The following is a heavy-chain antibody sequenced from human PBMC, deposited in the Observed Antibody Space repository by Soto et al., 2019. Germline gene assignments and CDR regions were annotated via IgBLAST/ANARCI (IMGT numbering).Heavy chain of an antibody. CDR1: GFTLKDSA. V-gene: IGHV3-64D*06. J-gene: IGHJ5*02. D-gene: IGHD1-26*01. CDR2: STYIGGTP. CDR3: VRHRHPRGTVGATSPLDP. Sequence: EVQLVESGGGLVRPGGSLRLSCSASGFTLKDSAMHWVRQAPGRGLEQVAASTYIGGTPYYADSVKGRFTISRDNSQNTLYLQMSSLRPEDTGVYFCVRHRHPRGTVGATSPLDPWGQGTQVTVSS.